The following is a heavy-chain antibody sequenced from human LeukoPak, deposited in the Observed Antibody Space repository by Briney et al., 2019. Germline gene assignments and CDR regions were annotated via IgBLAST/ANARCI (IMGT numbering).Heavy chain of an antibody. CDR1: GYTFTGYY. D-gene: IGHD6-19*01. CDR2: INPNSGGT. Sequence: GASVKVSCKASGYTFTGYYMHWVRQALGQGLEWMGWINPNSGGTNYAQKFQGRVTMTRDTSISTAYMELSRLRSDDTAVYYCARERVAGNWFDPWGQGTLVTVSS. J-gene: IGHJ5*02. CDR3: ARERVAGNWFDP. V-gene: IGHV1-2*02.